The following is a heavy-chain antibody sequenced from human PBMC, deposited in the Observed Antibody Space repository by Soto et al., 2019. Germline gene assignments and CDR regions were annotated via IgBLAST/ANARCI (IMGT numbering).Heavy chain of an antibody. J-gene: IGHJ6*02. CDR1: GFTFSSYA. D-gene: IGHD2-2*01. CDR2: ISYDGSNK. Sequence: PGGSLRLSCAASGFTFSSYAMHWVRQAPCKGLEWVAVISYDGSNKYYADSVKGRFTISRDNSKNTLYLQMNSLRAEDTAVYYCARWRPYCSSTSCYGPNTPYGMDVWGQGTTVTVSS. V-gene: IGHV3-30-3*01. CDR3: ARWRPYCSSTSCYGPNTPYGMDV.